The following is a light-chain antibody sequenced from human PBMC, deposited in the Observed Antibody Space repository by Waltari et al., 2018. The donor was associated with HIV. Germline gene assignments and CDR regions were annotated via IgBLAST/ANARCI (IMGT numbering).Light chain of an antibody. J-gene: IGLJ2*01. V-gene: IGLV2-23*02. CDR1: SSDVGGYKL. CDR2: EVY. Sequence: QSALPQPASASGSFGQSIPIPCTGTSSDVGGYKLLSRYQHHPGKAPKLIIYEVYKRPSGVSNRFSGSKSGNSASLTISGLQAEDEADYYCCSYAGSNIPFGGGTKVTVL. CDR3: CSYAGSNIP.